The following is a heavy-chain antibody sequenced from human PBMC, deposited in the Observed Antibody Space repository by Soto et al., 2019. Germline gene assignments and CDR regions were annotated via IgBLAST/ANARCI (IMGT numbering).Heavy chain of an antibody. Sequence: ESGGGLVQPGGSLRLSCAASGFTFNSYWMSWVRQAPGKGLEWVANKKEDGREKYYVDSVKGRFTISRDNAKNSLYLQMNSLRAEDTAMYYCAREEAGFGRDIDYWGQGTLVTVSS. CDR3: AREEAGFGRDIDY. CDR1: GFTFNSYW. J-gene: IGHJ4*02. CDR2: KKEDGREK. D-gene: IGHD3-10*01. V-gene: IGHV3-7*03.